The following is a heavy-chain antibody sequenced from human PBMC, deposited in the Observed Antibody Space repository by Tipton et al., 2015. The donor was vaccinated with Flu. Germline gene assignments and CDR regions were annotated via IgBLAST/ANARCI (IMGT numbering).Heavy chain of an antibody. Sequence: RSLRLSCVASGFTFTWIGIHWVRQPPGKGLEWVATTSGGGDTEHYADSVEGRFTISRDISKNTLYLQMNSLRAEDTAVYYCVRSGYSYGYVDYWGQGTLVTVSS. D-gene: IGHD1-26*01. J-gene: IGHJ4*02. CDR2: TSGGGDTE. CDR1: GFTFTWIG. CDR3: VRSGYSYGYVDY. V-gene: IGHV3-30*14.